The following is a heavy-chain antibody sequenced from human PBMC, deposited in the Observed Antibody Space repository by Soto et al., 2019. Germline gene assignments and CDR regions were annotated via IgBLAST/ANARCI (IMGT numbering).Heavy chain of an antibody. CDR3: ARDYNWNYGDPNRDYYYYMDV. CDR2: ISSSSSYI. J-gene: IGHJ6*03. D-gene: IGHD1-7*01. CDR1: GFTFSSYS. V-gene: IGHV3-21*01. Sequence: GGSLRLSCAASGFTFSSYSMNWVRQAPGKGLEWVSSISSSSSYIYYADSVKGRFTISRDNAKNSLYLQMNSLRAEDTAVYYCARDYNWNYGDPNRDYYYYMDVWGKGTTVTVS.